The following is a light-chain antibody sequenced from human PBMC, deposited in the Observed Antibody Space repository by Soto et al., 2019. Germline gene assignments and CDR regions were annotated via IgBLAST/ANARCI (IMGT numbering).Light chain of an antibody. V-gene: IGLV1-44*01. CDR2: SIN. CDR1: SSNIGRNI. Sequence: QSVLTQPPSASGTPGQRVTISCSGSSSNIGRNIVNWYQQLPGTAPKLLIHSINQRPSGVPDRFSGSKSGTSAPLAISGLQTEDEADYHCAAWDDSLNGWVFGGGTKVTVL. J-gene: IGLJ3*02. CDR3: AAWDDSLNGWV.